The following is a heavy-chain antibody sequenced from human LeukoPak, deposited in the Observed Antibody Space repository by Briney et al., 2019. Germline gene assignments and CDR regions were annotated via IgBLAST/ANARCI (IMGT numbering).Heavy chain of an antibody. V-gene: IGHV3-23*01. CDR1: GCTFSDYA. CDR2: IRGTGGTA. J-gene: IGHJ3*01. Sequence: GGSVRLSRAASGCTFSDYALIWVRQAPGKGLEWMSAIRGTGGTAYYADSVKGRCTISRDNSRNTVYLQMNSLRAEDTALYFCGKDPNGDHVGAFDFWGPGTMVTVSS. CDR3: GKDPNGDHVGAFDF. D-gene: IGHD4-17*01.